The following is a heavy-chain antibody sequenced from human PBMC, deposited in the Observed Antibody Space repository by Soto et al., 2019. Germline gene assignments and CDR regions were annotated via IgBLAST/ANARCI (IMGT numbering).Heavy chain of an antibody. V-gene: IGHV4-34*01. J-gene: IGHJ5*02. D-gene: IGHD3-10*01. CDR3: ARELAGSGSYTYNWFDP. CDR2: INHSGST. CDR1: GGSFSGYY. Sequence: SETLSLTCAVYGGSFSGYYWSWIRQPPGKGLEWIGEINHSGSTNYNPSLKSRVTISVDTSKNQFSLKLSSVTAADTAVYYCARELAGSGSYTYNWFDPWGQGTLVTVSS.